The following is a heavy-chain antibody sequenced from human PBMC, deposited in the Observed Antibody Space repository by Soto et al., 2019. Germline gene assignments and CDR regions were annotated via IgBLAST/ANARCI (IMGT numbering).Heavy chain of an antibody. V-gene: IGHV3-9*01. CDR1: GFTFDDYA. D-gene: IGHD5-12*01. CDR2: ISWNSGSI. Sequence: PGGSLRLSCAASGFTFDDYAMHWVRQAPGKGLEWVSGISWNSGSIGYADSVKGRFTISRDNAKNSLYLQMNSLRAEDTALYYCAKDSAPWLQLPGDYWGQGTLVTVSS. CDR3: AKDSAPWLQLPGDY. J-gene: IGHJ4*02.